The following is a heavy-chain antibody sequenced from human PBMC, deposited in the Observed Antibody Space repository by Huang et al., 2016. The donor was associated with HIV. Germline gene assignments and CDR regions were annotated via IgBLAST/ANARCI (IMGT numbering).Heavy chain of an antibody. CDR3: VRDPRIQSWLNYFDY. D-gene: IGHD3-22*01. CDR1: GFTFSSYW. V-gene: IGHV3-74*01. CDR2: SNSDGSSS. Sequence: EVQLVESGGGLVQPGGSLRLSCAASGFTFSSYWMHGVRQAPGKGMVWGSRSNSDGSSSGYADSVKGRFTISRDNAKNTLYLQMNSLRAEDTAVYYCVRDPRIQSWLNYFDYWGQGTLVSVSS. J-gene: IGHJ4*02.